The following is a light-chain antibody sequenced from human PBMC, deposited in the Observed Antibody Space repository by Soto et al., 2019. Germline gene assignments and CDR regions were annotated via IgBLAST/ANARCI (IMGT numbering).Light chain of an antibody. Sequence: ESVLTQSPGTLSLSPGERATLSCRASQSVSGSYLAWYQQKPGQAPRLLIYGASSRATGIPDRFSGSGSGTDFTLTISRLEPEDFAVYYCQQYDNLPLTFGGGTKVDIK. CDR3: QQYDNLPLT. CDR2: GAS. CDR1: QSVSGSY. V-gene: IGKV3-20*01. J-gene: IGKJ4*01.